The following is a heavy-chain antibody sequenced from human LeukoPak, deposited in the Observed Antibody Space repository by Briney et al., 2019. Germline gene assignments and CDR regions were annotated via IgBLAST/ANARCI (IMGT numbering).Heavy chain of an antibody. CDR3: AKGRTLEWRSGGSCSWFDP. CDR1: GFTFSSYG. V-gene: IGHV3-30*18. Sequence: GGSLRLSCAASGFTFSSYGMHWVRQAPGKGLEWVAVISYDGSNKYYADSVKGRFTISRDNSKNTLYLQMNSLRAEDTAVYYCAKGRTLEWRSGGSCSWFDPWGQGTLVTVSS. J-gene: IGHJ5*02. D-gene: IGHD2-15*01. CDR2: ISYDGSNK.